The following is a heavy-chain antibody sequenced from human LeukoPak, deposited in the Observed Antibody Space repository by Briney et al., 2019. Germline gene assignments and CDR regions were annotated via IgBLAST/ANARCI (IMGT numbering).Heavy chain of an antibody. J-gene: IGHJ4*02. CDR2: LFDSGNT. CDR1: GGSISSRSYY. V-gene: IGHV4-39*07. Sequence: SETLSLTCIVSGGSISSRSYYWDWIRQPPGKGLEWIGNLFDSGNTHYNPSLKSRVTISVDTSKNQFSLKLSSVTAADTAVYYCARAAGPLAAPDFWGQGTPVTVSS. D-gene: IGHD6-13*01. CDR3: ARAAGPLAAPDF.